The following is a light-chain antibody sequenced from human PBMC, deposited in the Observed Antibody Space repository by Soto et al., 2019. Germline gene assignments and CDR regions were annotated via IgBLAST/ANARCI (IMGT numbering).Light chain of an antibody. CDR1: ASNIGNDF. V-gene: IGLV1-51*01. Sequence: QSVLTQPPSVSAAPGQMVTISCSGSASNIGNDFVSWYQQVPGTAPKLLIYDNNERPSGIPDRFSGSKSGTSATLAITGLQTGDEADYFCATWDNRLRAAVFGAGTKLTVL. CDR2: DNN. CDR3: ATWDNRLRAAV. J-gene: IGLJ1*01.